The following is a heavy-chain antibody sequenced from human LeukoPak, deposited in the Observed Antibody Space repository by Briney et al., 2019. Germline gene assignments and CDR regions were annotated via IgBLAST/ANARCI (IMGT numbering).Heavy chain of an antibody. CDR3: AVSQKRDYCSSTSCYYPLDY. CDR1: GFTFSSYG. CDR2: ISYDGSNK. J-gene: IGHJ4*02. D-gene: IGHD2-2*01. Sequence: PGGSLRLSCAASGFTFSSYGMHWVRQAPGKGLEWVAVISYDGSNKYYADSVKGRFTISRDNSKNTLYLQMNSLRAEDTAVYYCAVSQKRDYCSSTSCYYPLDYWGQGTLVTVSS. V-gene: IGHV3-30*03.